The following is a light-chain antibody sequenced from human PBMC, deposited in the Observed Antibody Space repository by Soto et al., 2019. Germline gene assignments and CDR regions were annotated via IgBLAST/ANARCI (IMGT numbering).Light chain of an antibody. CDR3: AAWDDSLSVV. Sequence: QAVVTQPPSASGTPGQRVTISCSGSSSNIGSNYVYWYQQLPGTAPKLLIYSNNQRPSGVPDRFSGSKSGTSASLAISGLRSDDEADYYCAAWDDSLSVVFGGGTKVTVL. CDR1: SSNIGSNY. V-gene: IGLV1-47*02. J-gene: IGLJ3*02. CDR2: SNN.